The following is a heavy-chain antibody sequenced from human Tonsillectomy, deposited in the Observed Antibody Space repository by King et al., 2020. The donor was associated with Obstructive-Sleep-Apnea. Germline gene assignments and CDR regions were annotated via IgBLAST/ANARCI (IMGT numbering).Heavy chain of an antibody. CDR1: GGTLRSYA. CDR3: ARANCGGDCHSGYYYVMDV. CDR2: IIPMFGST. Sequence: QLVQSGAEVKKPGSSVKVSCKASGGTLRSYAISWVQQAPGQGLEWMGGIIPMFGSTNYAQKFQGRVTITADESTSTAYMELSSLRSEDTALYYCARANCGGDCHSGYYYVMDVWGQGTAVTVSS. D-gene: IGHD2-21*02. J-gene: IGHJ6*02. V-gene: IGHV1-69*01.